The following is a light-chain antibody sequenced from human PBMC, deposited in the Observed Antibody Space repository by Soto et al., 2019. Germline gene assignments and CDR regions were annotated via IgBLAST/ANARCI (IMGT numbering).Light chain of an antibody. CDR2: GAS. Sequence: EIVLTQSPGTLSLSPGERATLSCRASQSVSSSYLAWYQQKPGQAPRLLIYGASSRATGIPDRFSGSGSGTDFTLTISRLEPEDFAVYYCQHYYTSYTTFGQGTKVDI. V-gene: IGKV3-20*01. CDR3: QHYYTSYTT. CDR1: QSVSSSY. J-gene: IGKJ1*01.